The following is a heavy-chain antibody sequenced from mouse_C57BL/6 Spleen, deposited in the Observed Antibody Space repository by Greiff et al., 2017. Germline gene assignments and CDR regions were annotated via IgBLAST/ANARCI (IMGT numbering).Heavy chain of an antibody. J-gene: IGHJ4*01. CDR3: ARGGFWDVGPDY. D-gene: IGHD4-1*01. V-gene: IGHV4-1*01. CDR1: GIDFSRYW. CDR2: INPDSSTI. Sequence: EVKLMASGGGLVQPGGSLKLSCAASGIDFSRYWMSWVRRAPGKGLEWIGEINPDSSTINYAPSLKDKFIISRDNAKNTLYLQMSKVRSEDTALYYCARGGFWDVGPDYWGQGTSVTVSS.